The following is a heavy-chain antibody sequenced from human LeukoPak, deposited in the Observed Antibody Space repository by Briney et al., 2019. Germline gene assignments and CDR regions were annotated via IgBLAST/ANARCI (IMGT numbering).Heavy chain of an antibody. J-gene: IGHJ4*02. V-gene: IGHV3-23*01. CDR1: GFTFSSYA. Sequence: GGSLRLSCAASGFTFSSYAMSWVRQAPGRGLEWVSAISGSGGSTYYADSVKGRFTISRDNSKNTLYLQMDSLRAEDTAVYYCAKGDYYVLVPQFDYWGQGTLVTVSS. D-gene: IGHD3-10*02. CDR3: AKGDYYVLVPQFDY. CDR2: ISGSGGST.